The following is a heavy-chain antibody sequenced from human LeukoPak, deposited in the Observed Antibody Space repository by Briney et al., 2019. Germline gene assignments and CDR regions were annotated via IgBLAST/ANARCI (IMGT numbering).Heavy chain of an antibody. D-gene: IGHD4-17*01. CDR3: ARGQDYGDYEGY. CDR2: IYYSGST. J-gene: IGHJ4*02. CDR1: GGSISSYY. Sequence: SETLSLTCTVSGGSISSYYWSWIRRPPGKGLEWIGYIYYSGSTNYNPSLKSRVTISVDTSKNQFSLKLSSVTAADTAVYYRARGQDYGDYEGYWGQGTLVTVSS. V-gene: IGHV4-59*01.